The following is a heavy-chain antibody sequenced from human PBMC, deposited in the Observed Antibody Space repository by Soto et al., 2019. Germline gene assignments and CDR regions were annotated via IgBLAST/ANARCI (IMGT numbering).Heavy chain of an antibody. J-gene: IGHJ5*01. V-gene: IGHV4-59*01. CDR3: AGGALGRVQLWSLPYFRWFER. CDR1: GGSISSYY. D-gene: IGHD5-18*01. CDR2: IYFRGST. Sequence: PSETLSLTCTVSGGSISSYYRSWIRQPPGKGLEWIGYIYFRGSTNYNPSLKSRVTISVDTSKNQFSLKLSSVTAADTAVYYCAGGALGRVQLWSLPYFRWFERWGQGTLVTVSS.